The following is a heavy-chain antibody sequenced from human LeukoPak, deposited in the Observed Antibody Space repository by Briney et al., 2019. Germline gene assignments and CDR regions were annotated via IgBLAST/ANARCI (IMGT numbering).Heavy chain of an antibody. CDR3: AREVTTTTAFDF. CDR2: ISSNGRIT. Sequence: GGSLRLSCAASGSGFTFTTFGLHWVRQAPGKGLEWVAVISSNGRITYYTDSVKGRFTISRDNSKNTVYLQMDSLRAEDTALYYCAREVTTTTAFDFWGQGTLVTVSS. CDR1: GSGFTFTTFG. V-gene: IGHV3-30*03. D-gene: IGHD4-11*01. J-gene: IGHJ4*02.